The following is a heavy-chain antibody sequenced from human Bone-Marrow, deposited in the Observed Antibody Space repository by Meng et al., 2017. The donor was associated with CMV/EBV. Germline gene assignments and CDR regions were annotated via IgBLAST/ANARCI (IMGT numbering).Heavy chain of an antibody. Sequence: ASVKVSCKASGYTFTGYYMHWVRQAPGQGLEWMGWINPNSGGTNYAQKFQGRVTMTRDTSISTAYMELSRLRSDDTAVDYCARIMIRGVNNDAFDIWGQGTMVTVSS. CDR3: ARIMIRGVNNDAFDI. CDR2: INPNSGGT. V-gene: IGHV1-2*02. D-gene: IGHD3-10*01. CDR1: GYTFTGYY. J-gene: IGHJ3*02.